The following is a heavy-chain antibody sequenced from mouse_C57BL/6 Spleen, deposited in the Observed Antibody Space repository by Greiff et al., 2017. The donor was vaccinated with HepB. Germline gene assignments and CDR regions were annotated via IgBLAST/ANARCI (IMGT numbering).Heavy chain of an antibody. CDR2: INYDGSST. Sequence: EVQVVESEGGLVQPGSSMKLSCTASGFTFSDYYMAWVRQVPEKGLEWVANINYDGSSTYYLDSLKSRFIISRDTAKNILYLQMSSLKSEDTATYYCARERDWYFDVWGTGTTVTVSS. CDR3: ARERDWYFDV. J-gene: IGHJ1*03. CDR1: GFTFSDYY. V-gene: IGHV5-16*01.